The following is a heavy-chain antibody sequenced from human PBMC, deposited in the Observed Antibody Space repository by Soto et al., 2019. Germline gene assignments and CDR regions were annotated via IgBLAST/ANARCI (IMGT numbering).Heavy chain of an antibody. D-gene: IGHD3-9*01. CDR1: GFTFSSYA. Sequence: GGSLRLSCAASGFTFSSYAMSWVRQAPGKGLEWVSAISGSGGSTYYADSVKGRFTISRDNSKNTLYLQMNSLRAEDTAVYYCALAHTGYYVNWFDPWGQGTLVTVSS. CDR2: ISGSGGST. J-gene: IGHJ5*02. V-gene: IGHV3-23*01. CDR3: ALAHTGYYVNWFDP.